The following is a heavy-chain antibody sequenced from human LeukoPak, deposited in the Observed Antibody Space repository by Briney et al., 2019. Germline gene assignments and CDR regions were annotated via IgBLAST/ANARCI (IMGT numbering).Heavy chain of an antibody. J-gene: IGHJ4*02. CDR3: AKAANYDILTGYYLDY. Sequence: PGGSLRLSCAGSGFSFSSHGMNWVRQAPGKGLEWVSAITGGGDTTYYADSVKGRFTISRDNSKNTLYLQMNNLRAEDTAIYYCAKAANYDILTGYYLDYWGQGTLVTVSS. CDR2: ITGGGDTT. V-gene: IGHV3-23*01. D-gene: IGHD3-9*01. CDR1: GFSFSSHG.